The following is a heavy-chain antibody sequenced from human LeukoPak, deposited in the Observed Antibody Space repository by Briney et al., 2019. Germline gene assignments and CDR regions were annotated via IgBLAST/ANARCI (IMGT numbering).Heavy chain of an antibody. CDR1: GGSISSSGPY. J-gene: IGHJ4*02. CDR2: IYYSGNT. D-gene: IGHD2-2*01. CDR3: AREVVPAHFDY. V-gene: IGHV4-39*07. Sequence: SETLSLTCTVSGGSISSSGPYWGWIRQPPGKGLEWIVSIYYSGNTYYSPSLKSRVTMSLDTSKNQFSLMLTSVTAADTAVYYCAREVVPAHFDYWGQGTLVTVSS.